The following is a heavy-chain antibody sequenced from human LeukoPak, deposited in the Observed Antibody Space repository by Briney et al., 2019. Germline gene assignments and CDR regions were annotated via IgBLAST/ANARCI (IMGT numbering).Heavy chain of an antibody. CDR2: IIPIFGIT. CDR3: AQGPHDYGDFVFF. CDR1: GDTFYRFA. V-gene: IGHV1-69*04. Sequence: SVKVSCKASGDTFYRFAITWVRLAPGQGLDWMGRIIPIFGITHYAPHFQGRLTMTADTSTKTAYMELSSLRSDDTAVYYCAQGPHDYGDFVFFWGQGTLVTVTS. D-gene: IGHD4-17*01. J-gene: IGHJ4*02.